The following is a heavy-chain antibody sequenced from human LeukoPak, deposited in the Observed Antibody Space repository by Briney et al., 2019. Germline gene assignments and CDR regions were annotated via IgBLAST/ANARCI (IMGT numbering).Heavy chain of an antibody. V-gene: IGHV4-39*07. CDR2: INHSGST. D-gene: IGHD2-2*01. CDR3: ARPVRRRGRGKVVQSYYFDY. Sequence: SETLSLTCTVSGVSISSSNSYWGWIRQPPGKGLEWIGEINHSGSTNYNPSLKSRVTISVDTSKNQFSLKLSSVTAADTAVYYCARPVRRRGRGKVVQSYYFDYWGQGTLVTVSS. J-gene: IGHJ4*02. CDR1: GVSISSSNSY.